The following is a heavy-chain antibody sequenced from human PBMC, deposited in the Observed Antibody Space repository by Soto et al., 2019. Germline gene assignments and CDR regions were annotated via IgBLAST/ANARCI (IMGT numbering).Heavy chain of an antibody. CDR2: IYYSGST. V-gene: IGHV4-61*01. Sequence: SETLSLTCTVSGGSVSSGSYYWSWIRQPPGKGLVWIGYIYYSGSTNYNPSLKSRVTISVDTSKNQFSLKLSSVTAADTAVYYCARDGRDSSGYQYFDYWGQGTLVTVSS. CDR1: GGSVSSGSYY. J-gene: IGHJ4*02. CDR3: ARDGRDSSGYQYFDY. D-gene: IGHD3-22*01.